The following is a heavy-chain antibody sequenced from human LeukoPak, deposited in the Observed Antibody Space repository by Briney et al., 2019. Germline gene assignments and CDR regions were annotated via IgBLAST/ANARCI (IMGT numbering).Heavy chain of an antibody. CDR2: ISSSGSTI. V-gene: IGHV3-11*01. CDR3: ARAELGYCSSTSCFEYFQH. CDR1: GFTFNAAW. J-gene: IGHJ1*01. D-gene: IGHD2-2*01. Sequence: GGSLRLSCAVSGFTFNAAWMSWVRQAPGKGLEWVSYISSSGSTIYYADSVKGRFTISRDNAKNSLYLQMNSLRAEDTAVYYCARAELGYCSSTSCFEYFQHWGQGTLVTVSS.